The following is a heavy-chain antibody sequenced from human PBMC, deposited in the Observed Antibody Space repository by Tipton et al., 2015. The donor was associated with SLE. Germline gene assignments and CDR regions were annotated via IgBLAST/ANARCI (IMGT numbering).Heavy chain of an antibody. Sequence: GSLRLSCAASGFTFSTYWMHWVRQVPGKGLVWVSRINTDGSSTSYADSVKGRFTISRDNAKNSLYLQMNSLRVEDTAVYFCAGDDYASGITWGQGTLVTVSS. D-gene: IGHD3-10*01. CDR2: INTDGSST. CDR3: AGDDYASGIT. V-gene: IGHV3-74*01. J-gene: IGHJ5*02. CDR1: GFTFSTYW.